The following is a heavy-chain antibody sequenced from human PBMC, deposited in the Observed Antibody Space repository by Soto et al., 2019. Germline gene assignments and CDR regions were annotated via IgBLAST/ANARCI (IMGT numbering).Heavy chain of an antibody. CDR1: GFTFINYA. J-gene: IGHJ4*02. V-gene: IGHV3-23*01. CDR3: AKDYGSSRYFFDY. CDR2: ISGSGANT. Sequence: PGVSLRLSCAASGFTFINYAMSWVRQAPGEGLEWVSTISGSGANTHYADSVKGRFSISRDNSKNTLYIQMNSLRAEDTAVYYCAKDYGSSRYFFDYWGQGALVIVSS. D-gene: IGHD6-19*01.